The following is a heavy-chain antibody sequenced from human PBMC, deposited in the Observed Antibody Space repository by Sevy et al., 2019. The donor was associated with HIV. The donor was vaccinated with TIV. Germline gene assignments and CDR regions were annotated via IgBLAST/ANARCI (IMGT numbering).Heavy chain of an antibody. Sequence: GGSLRLSCAASGFTFSSYGMHWVRQAPGKGLEWVAFIRYDGSNKYYADSVKGRFTISRDNSKNTLYLQMNSLRGEDTAEYYGSQSQHLAAACPNYYDGMDVWGQGTTVTVSS. CDR2: IRYDGSNK. D-gene: IGHD6-6*01. J-gene: IGHJ6*02. CDR3: SQSQHLAAACPNYYDGMDV. V-gene: IGHV3-30*02. CDR1: GFTFSSYG.